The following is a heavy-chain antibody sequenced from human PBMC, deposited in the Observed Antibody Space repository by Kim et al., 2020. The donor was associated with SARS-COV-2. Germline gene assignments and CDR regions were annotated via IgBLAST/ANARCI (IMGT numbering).Heavy chain of an antibody. CDR2: IYYSGST. J-gene: IGHJ3*02. D-gene: IGHD3-3*01. V-gene: IGHV4-31*03. CDR3: ARACPRGITIFGVAVAKGAFDI. Sequence: SETLSLTCTVSGGSISSGGYYWSWIRQHPGKGLEWIGYIYYSGSTYYNPSLKSRVTISVDTSKNQFSLKLSSVTAADTAVYYCARACPRGITIFGVAVAKGAFDIWGQGTMVTVSS. CDR1: GGSISSGGYY.